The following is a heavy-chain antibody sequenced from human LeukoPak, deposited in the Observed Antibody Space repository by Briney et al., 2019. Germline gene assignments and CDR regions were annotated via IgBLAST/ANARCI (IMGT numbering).Heavy chain of an antibody. V-gene: IGHV1-69*13. CDR3: ARTIIDYGDDDGPFDY. Sequence: SVTVSCKASGGTFSSYAISWVRQAPGQGLEWMGGIIPIFGTANYAQKFQGRVTITADESTSTAYMELRSLRSDDTAVYYCARTIIDYGDDDGPFDYWGQGTLVTVSS. CDR1: GGTFSSYA. CDR2: IIPIFGTA. D-gene: IGHD4-17*01. J-gene: IGHJ4*02.